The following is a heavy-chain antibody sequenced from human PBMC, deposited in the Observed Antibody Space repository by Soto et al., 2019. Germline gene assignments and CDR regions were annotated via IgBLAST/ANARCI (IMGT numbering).Heavy chain of an antibody. CDR1: GYTFTSYD. J-gene: IGHJ2*01. D-gene: IGHD3-3*01. Sequence: GAPVKVSCKASGYTFTSYDINWVRQATGQGLEWMGWMNPNSGNTGYAQKFQGRVTMTRNTSISTAYMELSSLRSEDTAVYYCARVVTDFWSGSPWYFDLWGRGTLVTVSS. CDR2: MNPNSGNT. V-gene: IGHV1-8*01. CDR3: ARVVTDFWSGSPWYFDL.